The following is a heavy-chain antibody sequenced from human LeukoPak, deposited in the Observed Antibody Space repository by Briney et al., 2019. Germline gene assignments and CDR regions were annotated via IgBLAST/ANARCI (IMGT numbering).Heavy chain of an antibody. CDR3: ARVGEATTFDY. D-gene: IGHD1-26*01. CDR1: GFTFSGYA. Sequence: GGSLRLSCAASGFTFSGYAMHWVRQAPGKGLEWVAVKSYDGSNKYYADSVKGRFTISRDNSKNTLYLQMNSLRAEDTAVYYCARVGEATTFDYWGQGTLVTVSS. J-gene: IGHJ4*02. CDR2: KSYDGSNK. V-gene: IGHV3-30-3*01.